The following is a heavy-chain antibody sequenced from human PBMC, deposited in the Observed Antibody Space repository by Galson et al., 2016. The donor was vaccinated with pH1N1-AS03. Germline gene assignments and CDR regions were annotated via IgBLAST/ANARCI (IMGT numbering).Heavy chain of an antibody. CDR3: ARDLGGGIIKEAY. J-gene: IGHJ4*02. V-gene: IGHV1-18*04. D-gene: IGHD3-10*01. Sequence: SVKVSCKASGYTFTSYGISWVRQAPGQGLEWMGWISGDNGNTNYAQKFQGRVTMTTDTSTSTAYMELRSLRSDDTAVFYCARDLGGGIIKEAYGGQGTLVTVSS. CDR2: ISGDNGNT. CDR1: GYTFTSYG.